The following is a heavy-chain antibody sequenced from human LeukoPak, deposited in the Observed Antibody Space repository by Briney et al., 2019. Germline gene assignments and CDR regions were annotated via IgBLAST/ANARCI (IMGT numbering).Heavy chain of an antibody. D-gene: IGHD6-19*01. CDR1: GFTVSSNY. J-gene: IGHJ4*02. CDR3: AKHPVRMAGYYFDY. V-gene: IGHV3-23*01. CDR2: ISGSGGST. Sequence: PGGSLRLSCAASGFTVSSNYMSWVRQAPGKGLEWVSAISGSGGSTYYADSVKGRFTISRDNSKNTLYLQMNSLRAEDTAVYYCAKHPVRMAGYYFDYWGQGTLVTVSS.